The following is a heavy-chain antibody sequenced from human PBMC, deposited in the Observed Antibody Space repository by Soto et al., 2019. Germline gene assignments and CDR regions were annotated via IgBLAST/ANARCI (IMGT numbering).Heavy chain of an antibody. CDR3: ARASRFDSSGYYEYFQH. CDR1: GGTFSSYA. CDR2: IIPSFGTA. D-gene: IGHD3-22*01. V-gene: IGHV1-69*01. Sequence: QVQLVQSGAEVKKPGSSVKVSCKAFGGTFSSYAISWVRQAPGQGLEWMGGIIPSFGTANYAQKFQGRVTITADESTSTAYIELSSLRSEDTAVYYCARASRFDSSGYYEYFQHWGQGTLVTVSS. J-gene: IGHJ1*01.